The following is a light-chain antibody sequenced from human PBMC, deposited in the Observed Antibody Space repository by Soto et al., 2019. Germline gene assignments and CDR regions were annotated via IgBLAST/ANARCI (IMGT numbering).Light chain of an antibody. V-gene: IGKV3-20*01. CDR1: QSVSRTL. J-gene: IGKJ1*01. CDR2: GVS. CDR3: QQYGDSSWT. Sequence: ELVLTQSPVALSLSSGERATLSCRASQSVSRTLLTWYQQKPGQAPRLLIYGVSSRATGVPDRFSGSGSGADFTLTISRVEAEDFAVYFCQQYGDSSWTFGQGSRVEIK.